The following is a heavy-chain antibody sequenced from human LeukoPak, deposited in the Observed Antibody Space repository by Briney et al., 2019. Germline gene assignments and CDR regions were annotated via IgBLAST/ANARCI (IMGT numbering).Heavy chain of an antibody. CDR3: ARGVAVAGGFDY. J-gene: IGHJ4*02. CDR2: IYHSGST. D-gene: IGHD6-19*01. CDR1: GYSISSGYY. V-gene: IGHV4-38-2*01. Sequence: SETLSLTCAVSGYSISSGYYWGWIRQPPGKGVEWIGSIYHSGSTYYNPSLKSRVTISVDTSKNQFSLKLSSVTAADTAVYYCARGVAVAGGFDYWGQGTLVTVSS.